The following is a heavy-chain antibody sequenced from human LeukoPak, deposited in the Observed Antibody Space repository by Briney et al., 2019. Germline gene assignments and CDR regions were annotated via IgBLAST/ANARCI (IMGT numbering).Heavy chain of an antibody. D-gene: IGHD1-1*01. CDR3: ARVGGSVQLERPHGDAFDI. CDR1: GYTFTSYG. Sequence: ASVKVSCKASGYTFTSYGISWVRQAPGQGLEWMGWISAYNGNTNYAQKLQGRVTMTTDTSTSTAYMELRSLRSDDTAVYYCARVGGSVQLERPHGDAFDIWGQGTMVTVSS. J-gene: IGHJ3*02. V-gene: IGHV1-18*01. CDR2: ISAYNGNT.